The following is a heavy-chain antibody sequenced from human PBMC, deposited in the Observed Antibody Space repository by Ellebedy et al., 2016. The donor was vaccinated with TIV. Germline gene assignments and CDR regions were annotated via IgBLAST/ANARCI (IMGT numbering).Heavy chain of an antibody. CDR1: GGSISSSSHY. V-gene: IGHV4-39*01. D-gene: IGHD6-19*01. CDR2: IYYDGST. J-gene: IGHJ4*02. Sequence: MPSETLSLTCTVSGGSISSSSHYRGWIRQPPGKGLEWIGSIYYDGSTYYNPSLKSRVTISKDTSKNQFSLKLTSVTAADTAVYYRARRSSYWSALDFWGQGTLATVSS. CDR3: ARRSSYWSALDF.